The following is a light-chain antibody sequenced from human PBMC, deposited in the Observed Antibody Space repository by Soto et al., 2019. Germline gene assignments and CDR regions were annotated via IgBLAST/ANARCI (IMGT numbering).Light chain of an antibody. Sequence: DIQMTQSPSSLSASVGDRVTITCQASQDISNYLNWYQQKPGKAPKLLIYDASSLESGVPSRFSGSGSGTEFTLTISSLQPDDFATYYCQQYNSYSRTFGQGTKVEIK. CDR3: QQYNSYSRT. CDR1: QDISNY. CDR2: DAS. J-gene: IGKJ1*01. V-gene: IGKV1-5*01.